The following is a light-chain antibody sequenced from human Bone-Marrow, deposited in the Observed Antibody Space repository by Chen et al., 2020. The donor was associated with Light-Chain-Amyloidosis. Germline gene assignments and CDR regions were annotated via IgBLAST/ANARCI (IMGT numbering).Light chain of an antibody. J-gene: IGKJ4*01. Sequence: EIVLTHSPGTLSLSPGEGANLSRRASQTISSNNLTWYQQEFGQAPRLLIYGSSSRATGIPDRFTGSGSGTDFTLTINRLEPEDFAMYYWQQYGTSPLTFGGGTKVEIK. CDR3: QQYGTSPLT. CDR2: GSS. CDR1: QTISSNN. V-gene: IGKV3-20*01.